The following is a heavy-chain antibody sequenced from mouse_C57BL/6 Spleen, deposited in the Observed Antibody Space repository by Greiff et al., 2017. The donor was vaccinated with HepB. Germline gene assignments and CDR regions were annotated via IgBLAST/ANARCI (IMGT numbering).Heavy chain of an antibody. CDR2: ISYDGSN. Sequence: VQLQQSGPGLVKPSQSLSLTCSVTGYSITSGYYWNWIRQFPGNKLEWMGYISYDGSNNYNPSLKNRISITRDTSKNQFFLKLNSVTTEDTATYYCARDRSGFDYWGQGTTLTVSS. J-gene: IGHJ2*01. V-gene: IGHV3-6*01. CDR1: GYSITSGYY. CDR3: ARDRSGFDY.